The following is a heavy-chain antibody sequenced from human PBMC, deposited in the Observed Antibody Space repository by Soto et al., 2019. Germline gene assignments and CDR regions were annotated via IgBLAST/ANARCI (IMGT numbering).Heavy chain of an antibody. J-gene: IGHJ4*02. D-gene: IGHD2-21*01. CDR2: ISAYNGNT. CDR3: ARDPSMSATTAYFDY. Sequence: QVQLVQSGAEVKKPGASVKVSCKASGYTFTSYGISWVRQAPGQGLEWMGWISAYNGNTNYAQKLQGRVTMTTDTSTSTPYMEMRSLRSDDTAVYYCARDPSMSATTAYFDYSGQGTMVTVSS. V-gene: IGHV1-18*01. CDR1: GYTFTSYG.